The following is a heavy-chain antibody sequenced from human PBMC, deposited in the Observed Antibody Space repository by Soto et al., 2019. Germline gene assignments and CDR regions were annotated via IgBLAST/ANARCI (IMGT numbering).Heavy chain of an antibody. CDR3: AKGGIAAAVHFAYFDY. Sequence: GGSLRLSCAASGFTFSSYAMSWVRQAPGKALEWVSAISGSGGSTYYADSVKGRFTISRDNSKNTLYLQMNSLRAEDTAVYYCAKGGIAAAVHFAYFDYWGQGTLVTVSS. V-gene: IGHV3-23*01. D-gene: IGHD6-13*01. CDR1: GFTFSSYA. CDR2: ISGSGGST. J-gene: IGHJ4*02.